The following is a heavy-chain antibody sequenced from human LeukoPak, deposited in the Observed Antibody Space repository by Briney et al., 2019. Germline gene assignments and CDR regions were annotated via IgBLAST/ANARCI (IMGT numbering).Heavy chain of an antibody. CDR1: GFTFSSYA. CDR3: ARLFGGVTTFDY. Sequence: GGSLRLSCAASGFTFSSYAMSWVRQAPGKGLEWVSAISGSGGSTYYADCVKGRFTISRDNSKNTLYLQMNSLRAEDTAVYYCARLFGGVTTFDYWGQGALVTVSS. J-gene: IGHJ4*02. V-gene: IGHV3-23*01. CDR2: ISGSGGST. D-gene: IGHD2-8*02.